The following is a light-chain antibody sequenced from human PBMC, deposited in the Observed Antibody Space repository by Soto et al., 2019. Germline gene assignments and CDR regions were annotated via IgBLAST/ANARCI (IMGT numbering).Light chain of an antibody. CDR1: QGINSNY. CDR2: GAS. Sequence: EIVLTQSPGTLSLSPWERATLSCSASQGINSNYLAWYQQKPGQPPRLLIYGASTRATGIPDRFSGSGSGTDFTLTISRLEPEDFAVFYCQQYDNSLYTFGQGTKLEIK. J-gene: IGKJ2*01. CDR3: QQYDNSLYT. V-gene: IGKV3-20*01.